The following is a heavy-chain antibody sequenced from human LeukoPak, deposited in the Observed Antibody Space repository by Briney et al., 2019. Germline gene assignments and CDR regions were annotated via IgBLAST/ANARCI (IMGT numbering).Heavy chain of an antibody. CDR3: AREPGIGYAFDI. CDR1: GFTFTDSW. D-gene: IGHD3-10*01. CDR2: IKQDGSET. J-gene: IGHJ3*02. Sequence: PGGSLRLSCVVSGFTFTDSWMTWVRQAPGKGLEWVANIKQDGSETHYVDSVKGRFTISRDNAKNSLYLQTNSLRAEDTAMSYCAREPGIGYAFDIWGQGTVFAVSS. V-gene: IGHV3-7*01.